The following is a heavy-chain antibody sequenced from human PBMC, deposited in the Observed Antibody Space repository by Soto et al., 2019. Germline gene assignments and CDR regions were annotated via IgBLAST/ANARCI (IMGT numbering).Heavy chain of an antibody. CDR3: NTWIVTTDY. J-gene: IGHJ4*02. CDR1: GIIFTTAW. Sequence: LRLSWAAPGIIFTTAWMSWVRQAPGKGLEWVGRIKSRSAGGTTDYAAPVKGRFTISRDDSRKMLYLQMNNLNTEDSAVYYCNTWIVTTDYWGQGTRVTVSS. CDR2: IKSRSAGGTT. V-gene: IGHV3-15*01. D-gene: IGHD5-12*01.